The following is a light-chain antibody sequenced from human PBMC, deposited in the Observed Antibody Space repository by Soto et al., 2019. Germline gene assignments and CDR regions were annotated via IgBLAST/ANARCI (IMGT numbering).Light chain of an antibody. CDR3: LQYHNLWA. CDR2: RAS. V-gene: IGKV3-15*01. CDR1: QNIYYN. Sequence: ILMTQSPATVSVSPGESATLSCRASQNIYYNVAWYQQRPGQAPRLLIYRASTRAPGVPARFSGSGSGTEFTLTISSLQPEDLTVYSCLQYHNLWALGHGTKVDIK. J-gene: IGKJ1*01.